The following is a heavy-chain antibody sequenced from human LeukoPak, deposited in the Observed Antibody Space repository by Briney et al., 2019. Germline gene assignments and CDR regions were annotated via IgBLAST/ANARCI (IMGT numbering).Heavy chain of an antibody. CDR3: AKEIFAAGLFDY. V-gene: IGHV3-23*01. D-gene: IGHD3-3*01. CDR2: ISGSGGGT. J-gene: IGHJ4*02. CDR1: GFTFSSYA. Sequence: GSLRLSCAASGFTFSSYARSWVRQAPGKGLEWVSAISGSGGGTYYADSVKGRFTISRDNSKNTLHLQMNSLRVEDTAVYYCAKEIFAAGLFDYWGQGTLVTVSS.